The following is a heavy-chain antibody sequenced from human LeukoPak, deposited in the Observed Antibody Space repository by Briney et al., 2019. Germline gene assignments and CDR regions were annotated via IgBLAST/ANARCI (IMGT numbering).Heavy chain of an antibody. CDR1: GFSLSNYW. CDR3: AKDRRAGSYDY. Sequence: SGGSLRLSCAASGFSLSNYWMHWVRQAPGKGLEWVSAISGSGGGTYYADSVKGRFTISRDNSKNTLYLQMNSLRAEDTAVYYCAKDRRAGSYDYWGQGTLVTVSS. V-gene: IGHV3-23*01. J-gene: IGHJ4*02. CDR2: ISGSGGGT. D-gene: IGHD3-10*01.